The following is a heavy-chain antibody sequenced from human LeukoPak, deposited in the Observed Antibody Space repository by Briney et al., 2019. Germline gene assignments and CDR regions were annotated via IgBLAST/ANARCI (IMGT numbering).Heavy chain of an antibody. Sequence: GESLKISCKGSGYSFTSYWIGWVRQIPGKGLEWMGIIYPGDSDARYSPSFQGQVTISADKSISTAYLQWSSLKASDTAMYYCARHPGTAMVTPYYFDYWGQGTLVTVSS. D-gene: IGHD5-18*01. CDR3: ARHPGTAMVTPYYFDY. J-gene: IGHJ4*02. CDR1: GYSFTSYW. V-gene: IGHV5-51*01. CDR2: IYPGDSDA.